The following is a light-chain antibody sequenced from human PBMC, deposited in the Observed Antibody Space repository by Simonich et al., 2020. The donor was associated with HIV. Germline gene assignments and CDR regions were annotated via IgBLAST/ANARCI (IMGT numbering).Light chain of an antibody. CDR3: QQYYAAPIT. CDR1: QSLLSNNKNF. J-gene: IGKJ5*01. Sequence: DIVMTQSPDSLPVSLGERATINCKSSQSLLSNNKNFLAWFQHKPGQPPKMLIYWASTRESGVPDRVSGSGSGTDFTLTISSLQAEDVAVYYCQQYYAAPITFGQGTRLEI. V-gene: IGKV4-1*01. CDR2: WAS.